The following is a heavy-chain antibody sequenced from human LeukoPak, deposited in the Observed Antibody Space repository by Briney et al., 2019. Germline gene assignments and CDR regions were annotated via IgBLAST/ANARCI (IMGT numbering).Heavy chain of an antibody. V-gene: IGHV4-4*07. CDR2: IHTSGST. CDR3: ARRDISSGWSFDY. D-gene: IGHD6-19*01. CDR1: GGSISNYH. J-gene: IGHJ4*02. Sequence: SETLSLTCTVPGGSISNYHGSWIRQPAGKGLEWIGQIHTSGSTNYNPPLKSRVSMSIDTTEDQVSLTIRSVTAADTAFYYCARRDISSGWSFDYWGQGTLVTVSS.